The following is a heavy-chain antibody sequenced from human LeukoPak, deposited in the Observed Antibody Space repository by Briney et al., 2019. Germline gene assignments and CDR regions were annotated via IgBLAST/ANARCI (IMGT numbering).Heavy chain of an antibody. CDR3: ARGGCSSTSCYTYYYYYMDV. CDR1: GFTFDDYG. D-gene: IGHD2-2*01. CDR2: INWNGGST. J-gene: IGHJ6*03. V-gene: IGHV3-20*04. Sequence: PGGSLRLSCAASGFTFDDYGMSWVRQAPGKGLEWVSGINWNGGSTGYADSVKGRFTISRDNAKNSLYLQMNSLRAEDTALYYCARGGCSSTSCYTYYYYYMDVWGKGATVTVSS.